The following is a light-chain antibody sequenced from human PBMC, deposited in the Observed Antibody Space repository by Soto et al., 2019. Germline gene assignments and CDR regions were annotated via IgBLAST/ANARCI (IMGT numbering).Light chain of an antibody. J-gene: IGLJ2*01. CDR2: EVS. CDR3: SSYVGSNHPVV. Sequence: QSALTQPPSASGSPGQSVTISCTGTSSDVGGYNYVSWYQQHPGKAPKLMIYEVSKRPSGVPDRFSGSKSGNTASLTVSGVQAEDEADYYCSSYVGSNHPVVFGGGTKLTVL. CDR1: SSDVGGYNY. V-gene: IGLV2-8*01.